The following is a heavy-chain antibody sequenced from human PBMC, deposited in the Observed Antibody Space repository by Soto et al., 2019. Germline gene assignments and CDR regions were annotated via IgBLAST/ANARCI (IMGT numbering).Heavy chain of an antibody. CDR2: IHSSATTM. CDR1: GLTFSRYE. J-gene: IGHJ3*01. CDR3: ATRSGGGGAFDF. Sequence: PGGSLRLSCAASGLTFSRYEMNWVRQAPGKGLEWIAYIHSSATTMFYADSVKGRFTISRDNAKNSLYLQLNSLSAEDTAVYYCATRSGGGGAFDFWGQGTMVTVS. D-gene: IGHD3-10*01. V-gene: IGHV3-48*03.